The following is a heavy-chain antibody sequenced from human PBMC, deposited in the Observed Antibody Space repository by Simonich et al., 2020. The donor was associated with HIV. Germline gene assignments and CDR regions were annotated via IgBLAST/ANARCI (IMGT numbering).Heavy chain of an antibody. V-gene: IGHV4-34*01. CDR1: GGSFSGYY. CDR2: INHSGST. Sequence: QVQLQQWGAGLLKPSETLSLTCAVSGGSFSGYYWSWIRQPPGKGLGWIGEINHSGSTNYNPSLKSRVTIAVDTSKNQFSLKLSSVTAADTAVYYCARLTAGGLGEYFQHWGQGTLVTVSS. D-gene: IGHD6-13*01. CDR3: ARLTAGGLGEYFQH. J-gene: IGHJ1*01.